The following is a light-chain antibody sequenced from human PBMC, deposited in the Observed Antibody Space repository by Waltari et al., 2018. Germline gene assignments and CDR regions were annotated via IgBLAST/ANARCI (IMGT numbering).Light chain of an antibody. CDR3: SSYTTSSAPGV. CDR1: DSDVGAYDF. CDR2: EVS. Sequence: QSALTQPASVSGSPGQSITISCSGTDSDVGAYDFVSWYQHHPGKAPHLIIYEVSNRPSGISHRFSASKFGNTASLTISGLQAEDEADYYCSSYTTSSAPGVFGTGTRVTVL. J-gene: IGLJ1*01. V-gene: IGLV2-14*01.